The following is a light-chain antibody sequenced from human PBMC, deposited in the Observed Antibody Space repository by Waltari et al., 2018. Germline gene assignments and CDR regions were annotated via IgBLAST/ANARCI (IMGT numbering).Light chain of an antibody. CDR3: QQYYSSPAT. V-gene: IGKV1-8*01. Sequence: AIRITQSPSSLSASTGDRVTITCRASQSIRSYLAWYQQKPGKAPKVLIYAASTLQSGVPSRFSGSGSGTDFTLTISCLQSEDFAIYYCQQYYSSPATFGQGTKVEIK. CDR1: QSIRSY. CDR2: AAS. J-gene: IGKJ1*01.